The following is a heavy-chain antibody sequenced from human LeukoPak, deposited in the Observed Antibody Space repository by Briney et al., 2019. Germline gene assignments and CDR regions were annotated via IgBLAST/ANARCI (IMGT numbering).Heavy chain of an antibody. Sequence: SETLSLTCTVPGGSISYYYWTWIRQSPGKGLEWIGQIYYTGSTYYNPSLKRRVTISVDTSRKQFSLNLTSVTAADTAVYYCARGGTYNDILSFDPWGQGTLVTVSS. CDR1: GGSISYYY. J-gene: IGHJ5*02. D-gene: IGHD3-9*01. V-gene: IGHV4-59*01. CDR2: IYYTGST. CDR3: ARGGTYNDILSFDP.